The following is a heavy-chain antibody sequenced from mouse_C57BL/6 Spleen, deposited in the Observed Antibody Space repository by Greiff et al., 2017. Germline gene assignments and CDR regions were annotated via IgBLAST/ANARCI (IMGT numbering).Heavy chain of an antibody. CDR1: GYTFTSYW. V-gene: IGHV1-55*01. J-gene: IGHJ2*01. Sequence: VQLQQPGAELVKPGASVKMSCKASGYTFTSYWITWVKQRPGQGLEWIGDIYPGSGSTNYNEKFKSKATLTVDTSSSTAYRQPSSRTSEDSAFYDCATVGSPDSFDYWGKGTTLTVSS. CDR2: IYPGSGST. CDR3: ATVGSPDSFDY. D-gene: IGHD1-3*01.